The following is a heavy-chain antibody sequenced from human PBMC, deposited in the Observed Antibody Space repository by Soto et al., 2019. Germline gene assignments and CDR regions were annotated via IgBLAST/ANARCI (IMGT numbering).Heavy chain of an antibody. CDR1: GGSFSGYY. J-gene: IGHJ3*02. CDR2: INHSGST. V-gene: IGHV4-34*01. D-gene: IGHD1-26*01. CDR3: ARGPNIVGAPDAFDI. Sequence: SETLSLTCAVYGGSFSGYYWSWIRQPPGKGLEWIGEINHSGSTNYNPSLKSRVTISVDTSKNQFSLKLSSVPAADTAVYYCARGPNIVGAPDAFDIWGQGTMVTVSS.